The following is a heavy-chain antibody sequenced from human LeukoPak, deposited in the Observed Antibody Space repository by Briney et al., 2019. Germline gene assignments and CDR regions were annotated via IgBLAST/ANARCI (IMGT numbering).Heavy chain of an antibody. CDR3: VRIPNSANFPNWFDP. CDR2: ISSSSDYI. V-gene: IGHV3-21*01. J-gene: IGHJ5*02. CDR1: GFTFDDYA. D-gene: IGHD4/OR15-4a*01. Sequence: PGGSLRLSCAASGFTFDDYAMHWVRQAPGKGLEWVSSISSSSDYIYYADSVRGRFTISRDNAKNSLYLQMTSLRAEDTALYYCVRIPNSANFPNWFDPWGQGTLVTVSS.